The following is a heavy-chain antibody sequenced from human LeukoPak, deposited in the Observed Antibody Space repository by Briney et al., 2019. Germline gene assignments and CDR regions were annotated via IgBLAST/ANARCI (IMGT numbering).Heavy chain of an antibody. CDR3: AKDKYDGLERRVWIWFDP. CDR2: ISGSGGST. D-gene: IGHD1-1*01. Sequence: GGTLRLSCAASGFTFSSYGMSWVRQAPGKGLEWVSAISGSGGSTYYADSVKGRFTISRDNSKNTLYLQMNSLRAEDTAVYYCAKDKYDGLERRVWIWFDPWGQGTLVTVSS. CDR1: GFTFSSYG. V-gene: IGHV3-23*01. J-gene: IGHJ5*02.